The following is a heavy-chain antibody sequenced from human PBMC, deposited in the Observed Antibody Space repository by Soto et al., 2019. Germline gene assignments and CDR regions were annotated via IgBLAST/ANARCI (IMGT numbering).Heavy chain of an antibody. CDR1: GFTFSSYA. J-gene: IGHJ4*02. Sequence: GGSLRLSCAASGFTFSSYAMRWVRQAPGKGLEWVAVISYDGSNKYYADSVKGRFTISRDNSKNTLYLQINSLRAEDTAVYYCAKDRDSSGYYYRNYWGQGTLVTVSS. D-gene: IGHD3-22*01. CDR3: AKDRDSSGYYYRNY. CDR2: ISYDGSNK. V-gene: IGHV3-30-3*01.